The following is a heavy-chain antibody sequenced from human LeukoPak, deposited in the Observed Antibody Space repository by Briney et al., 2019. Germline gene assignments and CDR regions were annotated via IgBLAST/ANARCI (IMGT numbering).Heavy chain of an antibody. CDR1: GYTFTSYG. J-gene: IGHJ4*02. Sequence: ASVKVSCKASGYTFTSYGISWVRQAPGQGLEWMGWISAYNGNTNYAQKLQGRVTMTTDTSTSTAYLELRSLRYDDTAVYYCARANFGYCSGGSCYTDFDYWGQGTLVTVSS. V-gene: IGHV1-18*01. CDR3: ARANFGYCSGGSCYTDFDY. D-gene: IGHD2-15*01. CDR2: ISAYNGNT.